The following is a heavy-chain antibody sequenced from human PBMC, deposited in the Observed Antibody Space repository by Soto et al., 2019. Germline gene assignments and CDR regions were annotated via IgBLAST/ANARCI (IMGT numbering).Heavy chain of an antibody. D-gene: IGHD5-18*01. CDR2: ISANSGGR. J-gene: IGHJ6*02. V-gene: IGHV1-2*04. CDR3: ATNREEDTVMFKGMDV. Sequence: QVQLVQSGAEVKKPGASVKVSCKASGYSLTDHYISWVRQAPGQGLEWMGWISANSGGRNIAQKFQGWVTLTRDTSINTVYMEMTSLTSDDTAVYYCATNREEDTVMFKGMDVWGQGTTVIVSS. CDR1: GYSLTDHY.